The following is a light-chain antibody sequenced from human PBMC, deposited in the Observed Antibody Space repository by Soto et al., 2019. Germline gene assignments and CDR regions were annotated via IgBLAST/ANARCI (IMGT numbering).Light chain of an antibody. CDR2: AAS. CDR1: QAIRTA. CDR3: LLDFRYFWA. Sequence: IQMTQSPSSLSAFVGDRVTITCRASQAIRTALGWYQQKPGKVPKLLIYAASTLQSGVPSRFSGSGSGTDFTLTISSLQPEDFATYYCLLDFRYFWAFGQGTKVDIK. J-gene: IGKJ1*01. V-gene: IGKV1-6*01.